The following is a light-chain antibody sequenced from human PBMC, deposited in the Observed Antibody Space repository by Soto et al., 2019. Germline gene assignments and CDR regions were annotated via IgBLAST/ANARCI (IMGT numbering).Light chain of an antibody. Sequence: QSVLTQPPSASGTPGQRVTISCSGSSSNIGSNYVYWYQQLPGTAPKLLIYRNNQRPSGVPDRFSGSKSGTSASLAISGLRSEDEADYYCAAWDDSLSGREVFGGGTKLTV. J-gene: IGLJ2*01. CDR3: AAWDDSLSGREV. CDR2: RNN. V-gene: IGLV1-47*01. CDR1: SSNIGSNY.